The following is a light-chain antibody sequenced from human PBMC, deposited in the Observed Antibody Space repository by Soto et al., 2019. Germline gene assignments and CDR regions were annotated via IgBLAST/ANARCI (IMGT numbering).Light chain of an antibody. CDR1: SIDIGGYNY. CDR3: SSYSSSNTLEV. CDR2: EVT. J-gene: IGLJ3*02. V-gene: IGLV2-14*01. Sequence: QSALTQPASVSGSPGQSITISCTGTSIDIGGYNYVSWYQQHPGKAPKLMIYEVTDRPSGVSNRFSGSKSGNTAFLTISGLQAEDEPDYYCSSYSSSNTLEVFGGGTKLTVL.